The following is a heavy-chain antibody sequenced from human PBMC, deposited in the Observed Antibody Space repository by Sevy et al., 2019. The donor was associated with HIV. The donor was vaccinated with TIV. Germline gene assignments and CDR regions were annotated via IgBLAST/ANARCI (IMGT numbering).Heavy chain of an antibody. Sequence: SETLSLTCTVFGGSIGSSSYDWGWIRQPPGKGLEWIGTISYSGTTYYNPSLQSRVTISVDTSKNLFSLKLSSVTAADTAVYYCARHGGIADRAFDYWGQGTLVTVSS. V-gene: IGHV4-39*01. D-gene: IGHD3-16*01. CDR2: ISYSGTT. J-gene: IGHJ4*02. CDR1: GGSIGSSSYD. CDR3: ARHGGIADRAFDY.